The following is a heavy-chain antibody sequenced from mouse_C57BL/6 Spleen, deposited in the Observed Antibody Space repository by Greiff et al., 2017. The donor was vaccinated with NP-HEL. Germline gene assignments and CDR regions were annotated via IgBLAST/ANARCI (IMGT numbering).Heavy chain of an antibody. CDR3: ARRNLLGYYVFDY. V-gene: IGHV1-18*01. CDR1: GYTFTDYN. Sequence: EVQLQESGPELVKPGASVKIPCKASGYTFTDYNMDWVKQSHGKSLEWIGDINPNNGGTIYNQKFKGKATLTVDKSSSTAYMELRSLTSEDTAVYYCARRNLLGYYVFDYWGQGTTLTVSS. J-gene: IGHJ2*01. D-gene: IGHD2-3*01. CDR2: INPNNGGT.